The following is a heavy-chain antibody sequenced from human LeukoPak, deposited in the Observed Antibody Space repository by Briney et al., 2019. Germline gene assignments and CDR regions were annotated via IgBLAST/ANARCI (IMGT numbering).Heavy chain of an antibody. D-gene: IGHD3-22*01. CDR1: GGSISSYY. CDR3: ARQYDSSGYPLDY. J-gene: IGHJ4*02. CDR2: IYYSGST. V-gene: IGHV4-59*08. Sequence: SETLSLTCTVSGGSISSYYWSWVRQPPGKGLEWIGYIYYSGSTNYNPSLKSRVTISVDTSKNPFSLKLSSVTAADTAVYYCARQYDSSGYPLDYWGQGTLVTVSS.